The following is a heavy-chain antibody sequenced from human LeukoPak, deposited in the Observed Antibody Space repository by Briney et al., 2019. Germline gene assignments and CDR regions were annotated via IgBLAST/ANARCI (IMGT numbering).Heavy chain of an antibody. CDR1: GYTFTSYG. D-gene: IGHD3-22*01. CDR3: ARTDYYDSSGYYWSAFDI. Sequence: GASVKVSCKASGYTFTSYGISWVRQAPGQGLEWMGWINPNSGGTNYAQKFQGRVTMTRDTSISTAYMELSRLRSDDTAVYYCARTDYYDSSGYYWSAFDIWGQGTMVTVSS. CDR2: INPNSGGT. V-gene: IGHV1-2*02. J-gene: IGHJ3*02.